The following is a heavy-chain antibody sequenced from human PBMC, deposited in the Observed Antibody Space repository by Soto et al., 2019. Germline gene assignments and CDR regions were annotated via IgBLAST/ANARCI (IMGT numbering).Heavy chain of an antibody. J-gene: IGHJ4*02. CDR2: IHYTGKT. CDR1: GESFGSFC. CDR3: ARVRATLYRHYYFDY. D-gene: IGHD5-12*01. Sequence: SETLSLTCVFSGESFGSFCWNWIRQSPEKGLEWIADIHYTGKTNYNPSLKSRVTISMDTSKNLFSLRLRSLTAADTAVYFCARVRATLYRHYYFDYWGQGTPVTVSS. V-gene: IGHV4-34*01.